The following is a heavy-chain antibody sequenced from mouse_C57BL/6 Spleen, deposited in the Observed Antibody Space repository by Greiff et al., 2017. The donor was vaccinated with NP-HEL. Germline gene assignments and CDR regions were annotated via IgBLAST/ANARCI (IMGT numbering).Heavy chain of an antibody. V-gene: IGHV1-62-2*01. Sequence: VQLQQSGAELVKPGASVKLSCKASGYTFTEYTIHWVKQRSGQGLEWIGWFYPGSGSIKYNEKFKDKATLTADKSSSTVYMELSRLTSEDSAVYFCARHEEDYGSSDAYWYFDVWGTGTTVTVSS. CDR2: FYPGSGSI. J-gene: IGHJ1*03. CDR3: ARHEEDYGSSDAYWYFDV. D-gene: IGHD1-1*01. CDR1: GYTFTEYT.